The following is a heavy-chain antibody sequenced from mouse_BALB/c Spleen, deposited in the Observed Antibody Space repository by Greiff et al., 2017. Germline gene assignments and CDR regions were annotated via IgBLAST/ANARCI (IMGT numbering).Heavy chain of an antibody. Sequence: EVQGVESGGGLVQPGGSLKLSCAASGFTFSSYGMSWVRQTPDKRLELVATINSNGGSTYYPDSVKGRFTISRDNAKNTLYLQMSSLKSEDTAMYYCARDEAPFDYWGQGTTLTVSS. CDR2: INSNGGST. CDR3: ARDEAPFDY. CDR1: GFTFSSYG. V-gene: IGHV5-6-3*01. J-gene: IGHJ2*01. D-gene: IGHD1-3*01.